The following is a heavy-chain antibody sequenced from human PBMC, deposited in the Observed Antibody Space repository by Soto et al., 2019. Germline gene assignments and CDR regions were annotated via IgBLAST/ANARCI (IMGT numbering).Heavy chain of an antibody. V-gene: IGHV6-1*01. CDR2: TYYRSKWYN. Sequence: PSQTPSLTCALSLDTVSLNIAACNWTRHSPSRGLEWLGRTYYRSKWYNGYAVSVKSRITINPDTSKNQFYLQLNSVTPEHTAVYYCARLKILARRYYYYYGMDVWGQGTTVTVSS. CDR1: LDTVSLNIAA. J-gene: IGHJ6*02. D-gene: IGHD1-1*01. CDR3: ARLKILARRYYYYYGMDV.